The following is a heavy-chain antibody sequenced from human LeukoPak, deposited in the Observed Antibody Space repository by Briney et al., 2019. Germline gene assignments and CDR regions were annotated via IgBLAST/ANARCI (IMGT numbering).Heavy chain of an antibody. J-gene: IGHJ4*02. Sequence: GESLKISCKGSGYSFTSYWIGWVRQMPGKGLEWMGIIHPGDSDTRYSPSFQGQVTISVDKSVSTAYLQWSRLKASDTAMYFCAGLPHRYFLFWGRGTLVTVSS. CDR1: GYSFTSYW. CDR2: IHPGDSDT. V-gene: IGHV5-51*01. CDR3: AGLPHRYFLF. D-gene: IGHD1-14*01.